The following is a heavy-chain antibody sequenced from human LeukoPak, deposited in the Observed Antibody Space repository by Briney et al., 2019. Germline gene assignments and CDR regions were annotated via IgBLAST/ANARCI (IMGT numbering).Heavy chain of an antibody. D-gene: IGHD3-22*01. CDR3: ARGNNFDISGYYFYWYFDL. Sequence: PSETLSLTCSVSAGSFSSYYWSWVRQPPGKGLEWIGYIYYSGTTNYNPSLKSRVTLSVDTSKSQFSLKLSSVTAADTAVYYCARGNNFDISGYYFYWYFDLWGRGTLVTVSS. CDR1: AGSFSSYY. CDR2: IYYSGTT. V-gene: IGHV4-59*01. J-gene: IGHJ2*01.